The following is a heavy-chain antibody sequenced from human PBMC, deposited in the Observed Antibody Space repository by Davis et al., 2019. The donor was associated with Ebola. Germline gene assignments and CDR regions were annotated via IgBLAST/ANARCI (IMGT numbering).Heavy chain of an antibody. CDR1: GGSISSYY. Sequence: PSETLSLTCTVSGGSISSYYWSWIRQPPGKGLEWIGYIYYSGSTNYNPSLKSRVTISVDTSKNQFSLKLSSVTAADTAVYYCARGHYDFWSGYRYYYYMDVWGKGTTVTVSS. J-gene: IGHJ6*03. CDR2: IYYSGST. D-gene: IGHD3-3*01. V-gene: IGHV4-59*01. CDR3: ARGHYDFWSGYRYYYYMDV.